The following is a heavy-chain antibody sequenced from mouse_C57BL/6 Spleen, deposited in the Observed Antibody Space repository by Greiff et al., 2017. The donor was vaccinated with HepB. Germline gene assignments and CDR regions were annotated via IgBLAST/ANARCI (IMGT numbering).Heavy chain of an antibody. CDR3: ARGGITTVVASREFAY. CDR2: INPSNGGT. D-gene: IGHD1-1*01. V-gene: IGHV1-53*01. J-gene: IGHJ3*01. CDR1: GYTFTSYW. Sequence: QVQLQQPGPELVKPGASVKLSCKASGYTFTSYWMHWVKQRPGQGLEWIGNINPSNGGTNYNEKFKSKATLTVDKSSSTAYMQLSSLTSEDSAVYYCARGGITTVVASREFAYWGQGTLVTVSA.